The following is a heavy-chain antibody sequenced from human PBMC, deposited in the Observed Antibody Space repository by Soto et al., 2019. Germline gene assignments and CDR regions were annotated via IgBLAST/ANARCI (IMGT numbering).Heavy chain of an antibody. CDR1: GFPVSSHY. CDR2: IYSGGIT. CDR3: AREGYSYGSKYLQY. J-gene: IGHJ1*01. Sequence: EVPLVESGGGLIQPGGSLRRSCAASGFPVSSHYMNWVRQAPGKGLQWGSMIYSGGITYYADSVKGRFTISRDNSKNTVSLQMNNLRAEDTAVYFCAREGYSYGSKYLQYWGQGTLVTVSS. V-gene: IGHV3-53*01. D-gene: IGHD5-18*01.